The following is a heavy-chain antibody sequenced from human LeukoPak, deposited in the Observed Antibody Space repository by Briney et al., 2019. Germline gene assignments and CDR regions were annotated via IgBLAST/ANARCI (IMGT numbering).Heavy chain of an antibody. J-gene: IGHJ6*03. D-gene: IGHD3-3*01. V-gene: IGHV1-2*02. CDR3: ARDGSGYDFWSGYLYYYYMDV. Sequence: GASVKVSCKASGYTFTGYYMHWVRQAPGQGLEWMGWINPNSGGTNYAQKFQGRVTMTRDTSISTAYMELSRLRSDDTAVYYCARDGSGYDFWSGYLYYYYMDVWGKGTTVTVSS. CDR2: INPNSGGT. CDR1: GYTFTGYY.